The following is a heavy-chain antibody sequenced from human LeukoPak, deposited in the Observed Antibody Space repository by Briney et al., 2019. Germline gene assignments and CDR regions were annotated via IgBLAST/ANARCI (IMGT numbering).Heavy chain of an antibody. Sequence: SETLSLTCTVSGGSINRGDYYWNWFRQPPGKGLKWVGYIYYSGSTYYKPSLKSRVTISVDPSKSQFSLKLSSVTAADTAVYYCASGGRYGGNFDYWGQGTLVTVSS. CDR2: IYYSGST. CDR1: GGSINRGDYY. CDR3: ASGGRYGGNFDY. V-gene: IGHV4-30-4*01. J-gene: IGHJ4*02. D-gene: IGHD4-23*01.